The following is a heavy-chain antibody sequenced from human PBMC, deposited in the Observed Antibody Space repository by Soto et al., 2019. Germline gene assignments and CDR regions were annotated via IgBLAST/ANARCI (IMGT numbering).Heavy chain of an antibody. CDR3: ARQAAAGKYYYGMDV. D-gene: IGHD6-13*01. V-gene: IGHV5-51*01. CDR1: GYSFTTYW. J-gene: IGHJ6*02. Sequence: PRESLKISCKGSGYSFTTYWIGWVRQMPGKGLECMGIIYPGDSDTRYGPSFQGQVTISADKSISTAYLQWSSLKASDTAMYYFARQAAAGKYYYGMDVWGQGTTVNISS. CDR2: IYPGDSDT.